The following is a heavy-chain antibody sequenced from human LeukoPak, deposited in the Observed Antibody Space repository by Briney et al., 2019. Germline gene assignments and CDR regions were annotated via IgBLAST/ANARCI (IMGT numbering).Heavy chain of an antibody. Sequence: PGGSLRLSCTVSGFTVSSNSMSWVRQAPGKGLEWVSFIYSSVTHYSDSMKGRFTISRDNAKNSLYLQMNSLRAEDTAVYYCARGDPENYYYYYMDVWGKGTTVTVSS. V-gene: IGHV3-53*01. J-gene: IGHJ6*03. CDR3: ARGDPENYYYYYMDV. CDR1: GFTVSSNS. CDR2: IYSSVT. D-gene: IGHD2-21*02.